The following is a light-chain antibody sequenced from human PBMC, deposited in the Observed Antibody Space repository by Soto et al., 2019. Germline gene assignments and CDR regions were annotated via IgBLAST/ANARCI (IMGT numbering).Light chain of an antibody. J-gene: IGKJ1*01. CDR3: QKYNSAPRT. CDR2: AAS. CDR1: QGISNS. V-gene: IGKV1-27*01. Sequence: DIQMTQSPSSLSASVGDRVTITCQASQGISNSLAWFQQKPGKVPKLLIYAASILQLGVPSRFSGSGSGTDLTLTISSLQPEDVATYYCQKYNSAPRTFGQGTKVEIK.